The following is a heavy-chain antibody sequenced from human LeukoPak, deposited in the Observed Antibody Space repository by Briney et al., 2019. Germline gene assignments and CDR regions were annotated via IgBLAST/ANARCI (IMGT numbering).Heavy chain of an antibody. CDR3: AKDVLDSSGYYSGLLDY. V-gene: IGHV3-30*18. D-gene: IGHD3-22*01. J-gene: IGHJ4*02. CDR1: GFTFSSYG. Sequence: GRSLRLSCAASGFTFSSYGMHWVRQAPGKGLEWVAVISYDGSNKYYADSVKGRFTISRDNSKNTLYLQMNSLRAEDTAVYYCAKDVLDSSGYYSGLLDYWGQGTLVTVSS. CDR2: ISYDGSNK.